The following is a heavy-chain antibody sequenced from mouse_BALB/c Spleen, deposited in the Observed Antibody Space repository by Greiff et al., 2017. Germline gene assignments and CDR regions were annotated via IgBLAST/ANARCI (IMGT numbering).Heavy chain of an antibody. Sequence: EVNVVESGPSLVKPSQTLSLTCSVTGDSITSGYWNWIRKFPGNKLEYMGYISYSGSTYYNPSLKSRISITRDTSKNQYYLQLNSVTTEDTATYYCARSVYDYDEGDYFDYWGQGTTLTVSS. CDR3: ARSVYDYDEGDYFDY. J-gene: IGHJ2*01. CDR2: ISYSGST. D-gene: IGHD2-4*01. V-gene: IGHV3-8*02. CDR1: GDSITSGY.